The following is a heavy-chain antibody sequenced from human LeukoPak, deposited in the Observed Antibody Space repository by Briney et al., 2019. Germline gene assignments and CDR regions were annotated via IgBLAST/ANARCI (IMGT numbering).Heavy chain of an antibody. D-gene: IGHD3-10*01. CDR1: GYTFTCYY. CDR3: ARDTDKDITMVRGVYYYYYGMDV. J-gene: IGHJ6*02. V-gene: IGHV1-2*02. Sequence: ASVTVSCKASGYTFTCYYMHWVRQAPGQGLEWMGWINPNSGGTNYAQKFQGRVTMTRDTSISTAYMELSRLRSDDTAVYYCARDTDKDITMVRGVYYYYYGMDVWGQGTTVTVSS. CDR2: INPNSGGT.